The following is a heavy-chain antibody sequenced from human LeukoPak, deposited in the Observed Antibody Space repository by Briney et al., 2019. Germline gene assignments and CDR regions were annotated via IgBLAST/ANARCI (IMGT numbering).Heavy chain of an antibody. J-gene: IGHJ6*03. D-gene: IGHD3-22*01. Sequence: GGSLRLSCAASGFTFSNSGMHWVRQAPGKGLEWVAVISYDGSNKYYVDPVKGRFTISRDNSKNTLYLQMNSLRAEDTAVYYCAKDSSMIVFYDYMDVWGKGTTVTVSS. CDR1: GFTFSNSG. CDR2: ISYDGSNK. V-gene: IGHV3-30*18. CDR3: AKDSSMIVFYDYMDV.